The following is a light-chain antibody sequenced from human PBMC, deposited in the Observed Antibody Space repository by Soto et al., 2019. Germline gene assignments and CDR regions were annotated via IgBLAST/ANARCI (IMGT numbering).Light chain of an antibody. CDR1: SSDVGAYNY. J-gene: IGLJ3*02. CDR2: DVS. Sequence: QSALTQPASVSGSPGQSITISCTGTSSDVGAYNYVAWYQHHPGKAPKLMIYDVSNRPSGVSNRFSASKSGNTVSLTISGLQAEDEADYYCSSYTSSRTRVFGRGTKVTVL. V-gene: IGLV2-14*03. CDR3: SSYTSSRTRV.